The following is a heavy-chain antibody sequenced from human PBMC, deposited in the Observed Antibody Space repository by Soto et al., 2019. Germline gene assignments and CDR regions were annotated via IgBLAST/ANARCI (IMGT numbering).Heavy chain of an antibody. CDR1: GGSISSYY. CDR3: ARVTERQLPPYYYYGMDV. J-gene: IGHJ6*02. CDR2: IYTSGST. Sequence: SETLSLTCTVSGGSISSYYWSWIRQPAGKGLEWIGRIYTSGSTNYNPSLKSRVTMSVDTSKNQFSLKLSSVTAADTAVYYCARVTERQLPPYYYYGMDVWGQGTTVTVSS. D-gene: IGHD6-13*01. V-gene: IGHV4-4*07.